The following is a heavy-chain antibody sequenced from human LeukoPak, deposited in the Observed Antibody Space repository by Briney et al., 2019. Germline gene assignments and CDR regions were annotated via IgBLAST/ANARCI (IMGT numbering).Heavy chain of an antibody. Sequence: GGSLRLSCVASGFTFSTCNMNWVRQAPGQGLEWVSYISSSSTTIYYADSVKGRFTISRDNAKNSLYLQMNSLRVEGTAVYYCAKVAKYYYGSETYYFFEHWGQGTPVTASS. J-gene: IGHJ4*02. D-gene: IGHD3-10*01. CDR3: AKVAKYYYGSETYYFFEH. V-gene: IGHV3-48*04. CDR1: GFTFSTCN. CDR2: ISSSSTTI.